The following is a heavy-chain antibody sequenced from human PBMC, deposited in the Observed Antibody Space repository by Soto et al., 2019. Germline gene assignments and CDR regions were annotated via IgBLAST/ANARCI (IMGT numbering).Heavy chain of an antibody. D-gene: IGHD6-19*01. Sequence: SQTLSLTCAISGDSVSSNSAAWNWIRQSPSRGLEWLGRTYYRSKWYNDYAVSVKSRITINPDTSKNQFSLQLNSVTPEDTAVYYCARTEGSGWDLYYYYYMDVWGQGTTVTVS. CDR2: TYYRSKWYN. V-gene: IGHV6-1*01. J-gene: IGHJ6*02. CDR1: GDSVSSNSAA. CDR3: ARTEGSGWDLYYYYYMDV.